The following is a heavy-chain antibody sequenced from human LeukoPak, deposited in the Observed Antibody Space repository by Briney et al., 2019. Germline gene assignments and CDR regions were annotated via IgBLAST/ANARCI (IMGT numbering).Heavy chain of an antibody. J-gene: IGHJ6*02. Sequence: PGGSLRLSCAASGFTFNSYSMNWVRQAPGKGLEYISAISSNGGSTYYADSVKGRFTISRDNSRNTLYLQMSSLRAEDTAVYYCVKGQATGTTLYSYYYHGMDVWGQGTTVTVSS. D-gene: IGHD1-7*01. CDR2: ISSNGGST. CDR3: VKGQATGTTLYSYYYHGMDV. V-gene: IGHV3-64D*09. CDR1: GFTFNSYS.